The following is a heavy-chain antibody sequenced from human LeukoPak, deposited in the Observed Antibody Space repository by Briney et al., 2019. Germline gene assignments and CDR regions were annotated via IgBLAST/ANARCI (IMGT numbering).Heavy chain of an antibody. CDR2: ISGSGGST. CDR3: AKAGITMIVVRFGY. J-gene: IGHJ4*02. D-gene: IGHD3-22*01. V-gene: IGHV3-23*01. Sequence: GGSLRLSCAASGFTFSSYAMSWVRQAPGKGLERVSAISGSGGSTYHADSVKGRFTISRDNSKNTLYLQMNSLRAEDTAVYYCAKAGITMIVVRFGYWGQGTLVTVSS. CDR1: GFTFSSYA.